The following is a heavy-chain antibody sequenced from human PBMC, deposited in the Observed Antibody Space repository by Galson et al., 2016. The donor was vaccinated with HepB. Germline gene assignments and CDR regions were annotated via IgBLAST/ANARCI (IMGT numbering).Heavy chain of an antibody. CDR1: GYSISSGHY. Sequence: SETLSLTCSVSGYSISSGHYWGWIRQPPGKGPEWIGSIYNDGRTYYNPSLKSRVTISVDTSKNQFSLKLSSVTAADTAVYYCVRDLQGYAYGPTGYWGQGTLVTVSS. D-gene: IGHD5-18*01. V-gene: IGHV4-38-2*02. CDR2: IYNDGRT. CDR3: VRDLQGYAYGPTGY. J-gene: IGHJ4*02.